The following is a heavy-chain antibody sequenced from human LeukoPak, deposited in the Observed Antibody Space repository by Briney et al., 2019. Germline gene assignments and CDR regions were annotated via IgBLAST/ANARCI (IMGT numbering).Heavy chain of an antibody. J-gene: IGHJ6*02. CDR1: GFTFSDYY. CDR2: ISSSGSTM. D-gene: IGHD2-2*01. CDR3: ARVVVVVPAAIAYYYYGMDV. V-gene: IGHV3-11*01. Sequence: GGSLRLSCAASGFTFSDYYMSWIRQAPGKGLEWVSYISSSGSTMYYADSVKGRFTTSRDNAKNSLYLQMNSLRAEDTAVYYCARVVVVVPAAIAYYYYGMDVWGQGTTVTVSS.